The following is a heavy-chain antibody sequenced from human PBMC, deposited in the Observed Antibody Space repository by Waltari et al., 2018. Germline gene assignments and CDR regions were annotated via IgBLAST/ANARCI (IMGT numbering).Heavy chain of an antibody. CDR2: IYYSGST. CDR1: GGSISSYY. Sequence: QVQLQESGPGLVKPSETLSLTCTVSGGSISSYYWSWIRQPPGKGLEWIGYIYYSGSTNYNPSLKSRVTISVDTSKNQFSLKLSSVTAADTAVYYCARESAESSSFDYWGQGTLVTVSS. J-gene: IGHJ4*02. D-gene: IGHD6-13*01. CDR3: ARESAESSSFDY. V-gene: IGHV4-59*01.